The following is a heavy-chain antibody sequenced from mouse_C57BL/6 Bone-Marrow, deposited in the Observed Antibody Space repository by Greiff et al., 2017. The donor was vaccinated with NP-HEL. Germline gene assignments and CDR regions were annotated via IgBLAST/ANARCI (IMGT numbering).Heavy chain of an antibody. Sequence: QVQLQQSGAELVRPGASVTLSCKASGYTFTDYEMHWVKQTPVHGLEWIGTIDPETGGTAYNQKFKGKAILTADKSSSTAYMELRSLTSEDSAVYYCTRVGGYEVEGAWFAYWGQGTLVTVSA. J-gene: IGHJ3*01. V-gene: IGHV1-15*01. CDR3: TRVGGYEVEGAWFAY. D-gene: IGHD2-2*01. CDR2: IDPETGGT. CDR1: GYTFTDYE.